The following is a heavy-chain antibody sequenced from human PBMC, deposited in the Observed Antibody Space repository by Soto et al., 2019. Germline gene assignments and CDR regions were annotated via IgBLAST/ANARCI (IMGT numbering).Heavy chain of an antibody. J-gene: IGHJ6*02. D-gene: IGHD4-17*01. V-gene: IGHV1-69*01. CDR3: ARAATVVIFNQGHDYGMDV. CDR1: VGTFSSYA. CDR2: IIPIFGSV. Sequence: QVQLVQAGAEVKKSGSSVKVSCKASVGTFSSYAISWVRQAPGQGLEWMGGIIPIFGSVKYAQKFEGRVTITADESTSTAYMELSSLRSDDTAVYFCARAATVVIFNQGHDYGMDVWGQGTKVTVSS.